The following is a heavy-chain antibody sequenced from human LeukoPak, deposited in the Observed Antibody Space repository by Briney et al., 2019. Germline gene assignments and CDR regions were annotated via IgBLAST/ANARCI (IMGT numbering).Heavy chain of an antibody. CDR1: GFTFSSYS. Sequence: GGSLRLSCAASGFTFSSYSMNWVRQAPGKGLERVSSISSSSSYIYYADSVKGRFTISRDNAKNSLYLQMNSLRAEDTAVYYCAGRARGYSSGWYYFDYWGQGTLVTVSS. CDR2: ISSSSSYI. D-gene: IGHD6-19*01. J-gene: IGHJ4*02. V-gene: IGHV3-21*01. CDR3: AGRARGYSSGWYYFDY.